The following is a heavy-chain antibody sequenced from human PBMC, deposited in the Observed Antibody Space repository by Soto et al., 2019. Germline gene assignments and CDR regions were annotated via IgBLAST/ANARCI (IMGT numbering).Heavy chain of an antibody. CDR1: GGSVCSGGYA. D-gene: IGHD3-10*01. V-gene: IGHV4-30-2*01. J-gene: IGHJ4*02. Sequence: PSETPSLTCAVCGGSVCSGGYAWSWIRQPPGKGLEWIGYIYHSGSTYYNPSLKSRVTISVDRSKNQFSLKLSSVTAADTAVYYCARGPPFGYWGQGTLLTVSS. CDR2: IYHSGST. CDR3: ARGPPFGY.